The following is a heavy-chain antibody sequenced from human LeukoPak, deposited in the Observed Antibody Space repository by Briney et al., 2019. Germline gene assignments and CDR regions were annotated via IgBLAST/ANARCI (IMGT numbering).Heavy chain of an antibody. D-gene: IGHD2-8*01. J-gene: IGHJ4*02. Sequence: GGSLRLSCAASGFTVSGHYMTWVRQAPGKGLEWVSTIYSVGTTYHADSVRGRFSISRDKSKNTLDLQMNSLSPEDTAVYYCARTYQWRFDYWGQGSQVIVSS. V-gene: IGHV3-66*02. CDR3: ARTYQWRFDY. CDR1: GFTVSGHY. CDR2: IYSVGTT.